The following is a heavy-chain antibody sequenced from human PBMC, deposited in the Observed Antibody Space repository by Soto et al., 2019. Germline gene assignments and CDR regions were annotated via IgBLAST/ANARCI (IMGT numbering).Heavy chain of an antibody. D-gene: IGHD3-22*01. Sequence: ASVKVSCKVSGYTFTSYGISWVRQAPGQGLEWMGWISAYNGNTNYAQKLQGRVTMTTDTSTSTAYMELRSLRSDDTAVYYCASHDYYDSSGYYYVGAFDIWGQGTMVTVSS. J-gene: IGHJ3*02. CDR2: ISAYNGNT. V-gene: IGHV1-18*01. CDR3: ASHDYYDSSGYYYVGAFDI. CDR1: GYTFTSYG.